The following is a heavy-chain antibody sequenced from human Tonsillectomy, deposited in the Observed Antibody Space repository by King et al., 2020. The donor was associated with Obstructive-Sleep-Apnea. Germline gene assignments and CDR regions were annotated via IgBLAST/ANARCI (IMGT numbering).Heavy chain of an antibody. D-gene: IGHD3-10*01. CDR2: IYYSGST. CDR3: ARATYGSGSYDYYYYGLDV. J-gene: IGHJ6*02. CDR1: GGSISSSNYY. Sequence: QLQESGPGLVKASETLSLSCAVSGGSISSSNYYWGWIRQPPGKGLEWIGSIYYSGSTYYNPSLKSRVTISVDTSKNQFSLKVSSVTAADTAVYYCARATYGSGSYDYYYYGLDVWGQGTTVTVSS. V-gene: IGHV4-39*07.